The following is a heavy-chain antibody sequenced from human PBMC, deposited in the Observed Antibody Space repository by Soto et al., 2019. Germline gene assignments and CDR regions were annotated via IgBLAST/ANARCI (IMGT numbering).Heavy chain of an antibody. D-gene: IGHD4-17*01. CDR3: AKDRFSCLRSYAFDI. Sequence: QVQLVESGGGVVQPGRSLRLSCAASGFTFSSYGIHWVRQAPGKGLEWVAVISYDGSNKYYADSVKGRFTISRDNSKNTLYLQMNSLRAEDTAVYYCAKDRFSCLRSYAFDIWGQGTMFTVSS. J-gene: IGHJ3*02. CDR2: ISYDGSNK. CDR1: GFTFSSYG. V-gene: IGHV3-30*18.